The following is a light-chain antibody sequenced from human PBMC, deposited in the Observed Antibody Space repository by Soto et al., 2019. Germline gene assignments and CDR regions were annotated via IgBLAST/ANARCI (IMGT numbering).Light chain of an antibody. CDR2: GAS. V-gene: IGKV3-15*01. J-gene: IGKJ2*01. Sequence: EIVMTQSPATLSVSPGESTTLSCRASQSVSTNLAWYQQRPGQAPRLLIYGASTMATGNPARFSGSGSETEFTLTISSLQSEDFAVYYCQQYNNWPYTFGQGTKLEIK. CDR3: QQYNNWPYT. CDR1: QSVSTN.